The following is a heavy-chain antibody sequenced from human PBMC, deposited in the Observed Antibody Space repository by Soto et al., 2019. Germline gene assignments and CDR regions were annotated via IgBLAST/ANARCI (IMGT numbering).Heavy chain of an antibody. V-gene: IGHV1-18*01. CDR3: ARVVPAAPVYYAMDV. CDR2: ISAHNGNT. CDR1: GYTFSIYD. D-gene: IGHD2-2*01. Sequence: ASVKVSCKASGYTFSIYDISWVRQAPGQGLEWMGWISAHNGNTKYAQKLQGRVTMTTDTSTNTAYMELRSLRSDDTAVYYCARVVPAAPVYYAMDVWGQGTTVTVSS. J-gene: IGHJ6*02.